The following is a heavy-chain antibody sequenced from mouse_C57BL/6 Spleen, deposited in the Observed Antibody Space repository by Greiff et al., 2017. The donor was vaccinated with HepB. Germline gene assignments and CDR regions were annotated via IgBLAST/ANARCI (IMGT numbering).Heavy chain of an antibody. V-gene: IGHV1-63*01. CDR2: IYPGGGYT. Sequence: LQESGAELVRPGTSVKMSCKASGYTFTNYWIGWAKQRPGHGLEWIGDIYPGGGYTNYNEKFKGKATLTADKSSSTAYMQFSSLTSEDSAIYYCARTGLGLDYAMDYWGQGTSVTVSS. D-gene: IGHD2-13*01. CDR3: ARTGLGLDYAMDY. CDR1: GYTFTNYW. J-gene: IGHJ4*01.